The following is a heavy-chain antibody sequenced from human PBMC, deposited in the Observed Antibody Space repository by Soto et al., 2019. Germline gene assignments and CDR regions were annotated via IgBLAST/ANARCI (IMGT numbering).Heavy chain of an antibody. V-gene: IGHV4-59*01. CDR1: GDSISSYY. D-gene: IGHD3-22*01. Sequence: SETLSLTCTVSGDSISSYYWSWIRQPPGKGLEWIGYIYYSGSTNYNPSLKSRVTISVDTSKNQFSLKLSSVTAADTAVYYCARDYYDSSGYYYGWFDPWGQGTLVTVSS. CDR3: ARDYYDSSGYYYGWFDP. J-gene: IGHJ5*02. CDR2: IYYSGST.